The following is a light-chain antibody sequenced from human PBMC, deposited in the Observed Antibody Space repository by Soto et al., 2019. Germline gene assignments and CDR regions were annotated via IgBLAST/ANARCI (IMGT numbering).Light chain of an antibody. CDR3: QQYNNWPLT. CDR1: QGVTSN. CDR2: GAS. J-gene: IGKJ4*01. Sequence: EIVMTQSPATLSVSPGERAALSCRASQGVTSNLAWYQQKPGQAPRLLIYGASTRATGIPARFSGSGSGTEFTLTISSLQSGDFAVYYCQQYNNWPLTFGGGTKVEIK. V-gene: IGKV3-15*01.